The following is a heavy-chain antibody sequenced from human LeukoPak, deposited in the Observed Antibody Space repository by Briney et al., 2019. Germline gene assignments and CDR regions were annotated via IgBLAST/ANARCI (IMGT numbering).Heavy chain of an antibody. J-gene: IGHJ4*02. CDR1: GFTFDDYG. V-gene: IGHV3-73*01. Sequence: PGGSLRLSCAASGFTFDDYGMSWVRQASGKGLEWVGRIRSKANSYATAYAASVKGRFTISRDDSKNTAYLQMNSLKTEDTAVYYCTGQYDFWSGAVGYWGQGTLVTVSS. CDR2: IRSKANSYAT. CDR3: TGQYDFWSGAVGY. D-gene: IGHD3-3*01.